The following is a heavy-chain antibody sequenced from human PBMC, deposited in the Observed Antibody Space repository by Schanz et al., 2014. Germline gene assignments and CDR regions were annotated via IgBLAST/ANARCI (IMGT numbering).Heavy chain of an antibody. CDR2: LWHDGSKK. J-gene: IGHJ5*02. Sequence: QVQLVESGGGVVQPGRSLRLSCVASGFTFSSYDVFWVRQAPGKGLEWVAILWHDGSKKYYADSVKGRFTISRDNSKNTVHLQMNSLRAEDTAVYYCAKQHIVRGVIYLNWFDPWGQGTPITVSS. V-gene: IGHV3-33*06. CDR3: AKQHIVRGVIYLNWFDP. D-gene: IGHD3-10*01. CDR1: GFTFSSYD.